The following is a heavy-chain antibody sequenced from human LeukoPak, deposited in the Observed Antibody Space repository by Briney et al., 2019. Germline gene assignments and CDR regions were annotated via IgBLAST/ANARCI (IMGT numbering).Heavy chain of an antibody. CDR2: IWYDGSIK. Sequence: GGSLRLSCVASGLTFSTYGMHWVRQAPGKGLEWVAVIWYDGSIKYYADSVRGRFTISRDNSKNMLHLQMNSLRAEDTAVYYCARGGYCSNTACYGGGWFDPWGQGTQVTVSS. J-gene: IGHJ5*02. D-gene: IGHD2-2*01. CDR3: ARGGYCSNTACYGGGWFDP. V-gene: IGHV3-33*01. CDR1: GLTFSTYG.